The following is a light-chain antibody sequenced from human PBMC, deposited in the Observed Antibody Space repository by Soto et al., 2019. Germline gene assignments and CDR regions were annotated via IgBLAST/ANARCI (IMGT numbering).Light chain of an antibody. CDR3: QQRSNWPPVT. CDR1: QSVSRY. V-gene: IGKV3-11*01. Sequence: EIVLTQSPATLSLSPGERATLSCRASQSVSRYLAWYQQKSGQAPRLLIYDASNRATGIPARFSGSGSGTDFTLTISRLEPEDFAVYYCQQRSNWPPVTFGQGTRLENK. CDR2: DAS. J-gene: IGKJ5*01.